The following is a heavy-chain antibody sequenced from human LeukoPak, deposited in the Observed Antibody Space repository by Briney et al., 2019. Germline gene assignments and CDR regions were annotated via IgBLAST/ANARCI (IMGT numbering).Heavy chain of an antibody. CDR3: AKDVNAYCSGDCSDY. CDR2: IWYDGSKK. CDR1: GFTFNIYG. D-gene: IGHD2-21*01. V-gene: IGHV3-30*02. Sequence: GGSLRLSCAASGFTFNIYGMHWVRQAPGKGLEWVAFIWYDGSKKYYADSVKGRFTISRDNSKNMVSLEMNSLRTEDTAVYCCAKDVNAYCSGDCSDYWGQGTLVTVSS. J-gene: IGHJ4*02.